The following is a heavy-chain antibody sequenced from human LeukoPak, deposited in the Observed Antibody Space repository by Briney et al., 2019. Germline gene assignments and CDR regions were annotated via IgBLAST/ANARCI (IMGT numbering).Heavy chain of an antibody. CDR1: GFTFNSYA. CDR2: ISGSGGST. J-gene: IGHJ4*02. CDR3: AKDRLSSSPLPPNSDY. V-gene: IGHV3-23*01. Sequence: GGSLRLSCAASGFTFNSYAMSWVRQAPGKGLEWVSAISGSGGSTYYADSVKGRFTISRDNSKNTLYLQMNSLRAEDTAVYYCAKDRLSSSPLPPNSDYWGQGTLVTVSS. D-gene: IGHD6-13*01.